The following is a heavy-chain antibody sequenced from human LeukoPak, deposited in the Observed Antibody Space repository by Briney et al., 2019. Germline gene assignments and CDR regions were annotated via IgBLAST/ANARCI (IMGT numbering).Heavy chain of an antibody. CDR2: MNPISGGA. CDR3: GRGRDFSTGFTDS. V-gene: IGHV1-2*02. J-gene: IGHJ5*01. D-gene: IGHD3/OR15-3a*01. CDR1: GYTLTGCC. Sequence: GASVTVSCNVSGYTLTGCCFHWVRQAPGQGLEWMGWMNPISGGASYAQRFQGSVTMTRDTSINTAYLELSGLRFDDTAVYYCGRGRDFSTGFTDSCGQGSLVTVSS.